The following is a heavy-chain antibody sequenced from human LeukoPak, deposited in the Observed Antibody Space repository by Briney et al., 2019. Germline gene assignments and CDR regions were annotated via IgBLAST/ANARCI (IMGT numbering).Heavy chain of an antibody. CDR2: ISYDGSNK. J-gene: IGHJ4*02. CDR3: AKVPLRYFDWLLSKFSGYYYFDY. V-gene: IGHV3-30*18. D-gene: IGHD3-9*01. CDR1: GFTFSNFG. Sequence: GRSLRLSCAASGFTFSNFGMHWVRQAPGKGLEWVSVISYDGSNKYYADSVKGRFTISRDNSKNTLYLQMNSLRAEDTAVYYCAKVPLRYFDWLLSKFSGYYYFDYWGQGTLVTVSS.